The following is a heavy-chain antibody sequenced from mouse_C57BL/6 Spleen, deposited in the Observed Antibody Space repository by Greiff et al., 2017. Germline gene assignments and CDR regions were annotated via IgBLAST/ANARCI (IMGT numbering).Heavy chain of an antibody. CDR3: ESTYREHYAMDY. CDR1: GYTFTSYW. V-gene: IGHV1-50*01. D-gene: IGHD5-1*01. J-gene: IGHJ4*01. CDR2: IDPSDSYT. Sequence: QVQLQQPGAELVKPGASVKLSCKASGYTFTSYWMQWVKQRPRQGLEWIGEIDPSDSYTNYNQKFKGKATLTVDTSSSTAYMQLSSLTSEDSAVYYCESTYREHYAMDYWGQGTSLTVSS.